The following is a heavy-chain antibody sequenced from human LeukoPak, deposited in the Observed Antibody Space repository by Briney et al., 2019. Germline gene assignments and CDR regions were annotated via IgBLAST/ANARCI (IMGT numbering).Heavy chain of an antibody. CDR1: GGTFSSYA. D-gene: IGHD4-17*01. J-gene: IGHJ5*02. V-gene: IGHV1-69*13. CDR2: IIPIFGTA. Sequence: ASVKVSCKASGGTFSSYAISWVRQAPGQGLEWMGGIIPIFGTANYAQKFQGRVTITADESTSTAYMELSSLRSDDTAVYYCARSPTLYGDYSRDWFDPWGQGTLVTVSS. CDR3: ARSPTLYGDYSRDWFDP.